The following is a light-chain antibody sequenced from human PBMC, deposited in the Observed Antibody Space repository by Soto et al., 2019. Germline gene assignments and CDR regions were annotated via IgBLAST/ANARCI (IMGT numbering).Light chain of an antibody. V-gene: IGKV3D-15*01. CDR2: GAS. Sequence: EIVLTQSPGTLSLSPGKRAALSCRAGQSLSASRLAWCQQKPGQAPRLLIYGASNRATGIPDRFSGRGSGTEFTLTISSLQSEDFAIYYCQQYNKWPPITFGQGTRLEIK. CDR3: QQYNKWPPIT. CDR1: QSLSASR. J-gene: IGKJ5*01.